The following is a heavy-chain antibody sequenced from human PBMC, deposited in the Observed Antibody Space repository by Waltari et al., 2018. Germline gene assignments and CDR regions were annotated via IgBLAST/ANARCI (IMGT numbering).Heavy chain of an antibody. V-gene: IGHV4-38-2*01. CDR3: AFTYGDYATLGYFDL. CDR2: IYHSGST. Sequence: QVQLQESGPGLVKPSETLSLTCAVSGYSIRSGYYWGWLRPPPGKGLEWIGSIYHSGSTYYNPSLKSRVTISVDTSKNQFSLKLSSVTAADTAVYYCAFTYGDYATLGYFDLWGRGTLVTVSS. CDR1: GYSIRSGYY. J-gene: IGHJ2*01. D-gene: IGHD4-17*01.